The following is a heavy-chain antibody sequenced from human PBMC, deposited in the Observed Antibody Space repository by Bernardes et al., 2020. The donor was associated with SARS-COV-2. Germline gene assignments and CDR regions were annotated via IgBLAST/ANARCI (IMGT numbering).Heavy chain of an antibody. J-gene: IGHJ6*02. Sequence: SLRLSCAASGFTFSSYDMHWVRQATGKGLEWVSAIGTAGDTYYPGSVKGRFTISRENAKNSLYLQMNSLRAGDTAVYYCARADYGGSFYYYYGMDVWGQGTTVIVSS. CDR2: IGTAGDT. V-gene: IGHV3-13*01. CDR3: ARADYGGSFYYYYGMDV. CDR1: GFTFSSYD. D-gene: IGHD2-15*01.